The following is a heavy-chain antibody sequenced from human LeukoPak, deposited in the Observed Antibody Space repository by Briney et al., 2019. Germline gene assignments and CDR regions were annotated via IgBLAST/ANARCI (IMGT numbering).Heavy chain of an antibody. J-gene: IGHJ4*02. Sequence: SETLSLTCAVYGGSFSGYYWSWIRQPPGKGLEWIGEINHSGSTNYNPSLKSRVTISVDTSKNQFSLKLSSVTAADTAVYYCARGYYEFDYWGQGTLVTVSS. CDR2: INHSGST. D-gene: IGHD3-22*01. V-gene: IGHV4-34*01. CDR3: ARGYYEFDY. CDR1: GGSFSGYY.